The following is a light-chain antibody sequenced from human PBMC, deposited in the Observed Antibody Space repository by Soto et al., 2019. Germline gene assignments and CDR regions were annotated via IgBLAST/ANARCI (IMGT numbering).Light chain of an antibody. CDR2: DSS. CDR1: QSVSSY. V-gene: IGKV3-11*01. CDR3: QQHSEVYT. Sequence: EIVLTQSPATLSLSPGERATLSCTASQSVSSYLAWYQQKPGQAPRLLIYDSSNRATVIPGRFSASSSGTHFTHTLDSLEAEDVAIYYCQQHSEVYTFGHGTRLE. J-gene: IGKJ2*01.